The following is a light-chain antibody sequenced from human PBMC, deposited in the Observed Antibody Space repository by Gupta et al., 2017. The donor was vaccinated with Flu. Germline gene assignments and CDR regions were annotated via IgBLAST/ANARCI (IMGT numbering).Light chain of an antibody. CDR2: EVS. V-gene: IGLV2-14*01. CDR1: SSDVGGYNY. Sequence: CTGTSSDVGGYNYVSWYQQHPGNAPKLMIYEVSKRPSGVSNRFSGSKSGNTASLTISGLQAEDEADYYCSSYTSSSNYVFGTGTKVTVL. CDR3: SSYTSSSNYV. J-gene: IGLJ1*01.